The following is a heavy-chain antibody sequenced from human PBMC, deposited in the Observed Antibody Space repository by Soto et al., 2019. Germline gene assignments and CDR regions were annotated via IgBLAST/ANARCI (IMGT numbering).Heavy chain of an antibody. Sequence: QVQLQESGPGLVKPSQTLSLTCTVSGGSISSGGYYWSWIRQHPGKGLEGIGYIYNSGTTYYNPALQTRVTISAHTSNNQFSLKLSSVTAADTAVYYCARAPAPWGQGTLVTVSS. V-gene: IGHV4-31*03. J-gene: IGHJ5*02. CDR2: IYNSGTT. CDR1: GGSISSGGYY. CDR3: ARAPAP.